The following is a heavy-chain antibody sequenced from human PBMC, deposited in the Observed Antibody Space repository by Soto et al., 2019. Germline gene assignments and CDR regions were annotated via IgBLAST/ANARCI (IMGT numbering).Heavy chain of an antibody. D-gene: IGHD2-21*01. Sequence: SQPLRLTCTVSGGTIKISGCRWIRQPPGKGLEWIGFICYSGSTKYNPSLESRVTMSVDPSKNYFSLKVSSVTAADTAVYYCARGAYDVSPWGHGTLGTVSS. CDR3: ARGAYDVSP. CDR1: GGTIKISG. J-gene: IGHJ5*02. V-gene: IGHV4-59*01. CDR2: ICYSGST.